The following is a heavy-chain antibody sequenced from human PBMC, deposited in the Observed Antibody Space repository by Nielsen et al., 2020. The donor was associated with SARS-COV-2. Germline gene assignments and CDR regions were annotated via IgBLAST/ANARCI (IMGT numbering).Heavy chain of an antibody. CDR3: ARMSGDYDWYFDL. CDR2: INHSGST. Sequence: SETLSLTCAVYGGSFSGYYWSWIRQPPGKGLEWIGEINHSGSTNYNPSLESRVTISVDTSKNQFSLKLSSVTAADTAVYYCARMSGDYDWYFDLWGRGTLVTVSS. V-gene: IGHV4-34*01. D-gene: IGHD4-17*01. J-gene: IGHJ2*01. CDR1: GGSFSGYY.